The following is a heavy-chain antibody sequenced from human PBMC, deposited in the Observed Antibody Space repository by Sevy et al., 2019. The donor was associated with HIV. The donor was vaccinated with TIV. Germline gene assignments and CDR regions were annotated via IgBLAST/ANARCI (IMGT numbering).Heavy chain of an antibody. CDR1: GLTFTNAW. J-gene: IGHJ4*02. D-gene: IGHD3-3*01. CDR3: TIGASYDFADY. V-gene: IGHV3-15*05. Sequence: GGSLRLSCTASGLTFTNAWMTWVRQAPGKGLQWVGRIKSKTDGGTTDYGAPVKGRFIISRDDSKNTLYLQMNSLKTEDTAAYCCTIGASYDFADYWGQGTLVTVSS. CDR2: IKSKTDGGTT.